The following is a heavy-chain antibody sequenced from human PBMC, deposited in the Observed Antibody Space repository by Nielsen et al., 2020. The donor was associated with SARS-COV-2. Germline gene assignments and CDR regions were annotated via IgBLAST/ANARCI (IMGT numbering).Heavy chain of an antibody. CDR2: IYYSGST. J-gene: IGHJ6*02. V-gene: IGHV4-59*13. Sequence: SETLSLTCSVSGGSITNYYWNWVRQPTGKGLEFIGYIYYSGSTSYNPSLKSRVTISVDTSKNQFSLELGAVTAADTAVYYCARADRYYYGMDVWGQGTTVTVSS. CDR3: ARADRYYYGMDV. CDR1: GGSITNYY.